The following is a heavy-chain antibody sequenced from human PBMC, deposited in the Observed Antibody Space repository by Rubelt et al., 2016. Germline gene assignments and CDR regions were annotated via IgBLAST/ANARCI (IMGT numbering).Heavy chain of an antibody. V-gene: IGHV2-70*11. CDR3: ARILLPDYYDSSGGMDV. Sequence: VTLRESGPALVKPTQTLTLTCTFSGFSLSTSGMCVSWIRQPPGKALEWLARIDWYADKYYITSLKTRLTISTDTPKNQVVLTMTNMEPVDTATYYCARILLPDYYDSSGGMDVWGQGTTVTVSS. CDR1: GFSLSTSGMC. D-gene: IGHD3-22*01. CDR2: IDWYADK. J-gene: IGHJ6*02.